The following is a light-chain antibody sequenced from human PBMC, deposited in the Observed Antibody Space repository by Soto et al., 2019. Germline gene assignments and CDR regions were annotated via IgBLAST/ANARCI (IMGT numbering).Light chain of an antibody. Sequence: IQMTQSPSSLSASVGDRVTITCRASQRISTYLNWFQQRPGKAPRLLIYAASTLQTGVSSNFSGSASGTDFTLTITSLQPEDFATYFCHQYSDWVWTFGQGTKVDIK. J-gene: IGKJ1*01. V-gene: IGKV1-39*01. CDR2: AAS. CDR3: HQYSDWVWT. CDR1: QRISTY.